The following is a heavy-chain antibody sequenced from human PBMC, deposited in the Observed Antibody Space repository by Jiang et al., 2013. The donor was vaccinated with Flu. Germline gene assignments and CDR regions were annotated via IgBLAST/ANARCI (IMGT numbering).Heavy chain of an antibody. V-gene: IGHV3-30*01. D-gene: IGHD2-21*02. CDR3: ARDPCGGDCYLPYYYYYGMDV. J-gene: IGHJ6*04. Sequence: GGGVVQPGRSLRLSCAASGFTFSSYAMHWVRQAPGKGLEWVAVISYDGSNKYYADSVKGRFTISRDNSKNTLYLQMNSLRAEDTAVYYCARDPCGGDCYLPYYYYYGMDVWGKGTTVTVSS. CDR1: GFTFSSYA. CDR2: ISYDGSNK.